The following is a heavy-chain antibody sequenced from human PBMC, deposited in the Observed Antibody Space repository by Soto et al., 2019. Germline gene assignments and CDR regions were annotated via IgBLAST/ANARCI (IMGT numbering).Heavy chain of an antibody. J-gene: IGHJ1*01. Sequence: QVQLVESGGGVVQPGRSLRLSCAASGFTFSSYAMHWVRQAPGKGLEWVAVISYDGSNKYYADSVKGRFTISRDNSKNTLYLQMNSLRAEDTAVYYCAREELLWFGELSTGVQHWGQGTLVTVSS. CDR2: ISYDGSNK. D-gene: IGHD3-10*01. CDR1: GFTFSSYA. V-gene: IGHV3-30-3*01. CDR3: AREELLWFGELSTGVQH.